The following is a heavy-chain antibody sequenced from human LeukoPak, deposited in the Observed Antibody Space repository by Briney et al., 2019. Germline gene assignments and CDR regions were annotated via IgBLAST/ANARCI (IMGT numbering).Heavy chain of an antibody. D-gene: IGHD2/OR15-2a*01. V-gene: IGHV3-74*01. CDR2: INSDGSWT. CDR3: VSFYETY. J-gene: IGHJ4*02. Sequence: GGSLRLSCAASGNYWMHWVRQVPGKGLVWVSHINSDGSWTSYADSVEGRFTVSKDNAKNTVYLQMNSLRAEDTAVYYCVSFYETYWGRGTLVTVSS. CDR1: GNYW.